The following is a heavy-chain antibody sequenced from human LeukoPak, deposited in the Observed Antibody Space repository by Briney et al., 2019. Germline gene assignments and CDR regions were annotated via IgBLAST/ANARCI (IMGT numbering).Heavy chain of an antibody. Sequence: PGGSLRLSCAASGFTFSSYGMSWVRQAPGKGLEWVSAISGSGGSTYYADSVKGRFTISRDNSKNTLYLQMNSLRAEDTAVYYCARVICSGGSCRFDYWGQGTLVTVSS. CDR2: ISGSGGST. V-gene: IGHV3-23*01. D-gene: IGHD2-15*01. CDR3: ARVICSGGSCRFDY. J-gene: IGHJ4*02. CDR1: GFTFSSYG.